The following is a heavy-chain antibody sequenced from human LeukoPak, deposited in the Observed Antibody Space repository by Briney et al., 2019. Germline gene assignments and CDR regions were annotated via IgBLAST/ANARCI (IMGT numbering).Heavy chain of an antibody. J-gene: IGHJ4*02. CDR3: AREHKSYGDYPYYFDS. CDR1: SDSISSGDYY. Sequence: SETLSLTCTVSSDSISSGDYYWSWIRQPAGKGLEFIGYINKKGGTFYNPPLKSRVSISIDTSKTQFSLKLTSVTAADTAVYFCAREHKSYGDYPYYFDSWGQGTLVTVSS. CDR2: INKKGGT. D-gene: IGHD4-17*01. V-gene: IGHV4-30-4*01.